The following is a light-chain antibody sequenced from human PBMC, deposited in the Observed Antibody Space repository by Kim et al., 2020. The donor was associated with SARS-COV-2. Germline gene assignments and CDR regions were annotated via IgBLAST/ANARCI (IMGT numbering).Light chain of an antibody. CDR1: SGSIASNY. CDR2: EDN. Sequence: NFTLTQPHSVSESPGKTVTISCTRSSGSIASNYVQWYQQRPGSAPTTVIYEDNQRPSGVPDRFSGSIDSSSNSASLTISGLKTEDEADYYCQSYDSSNHWVFGGGTQLT. V-gene: IGLV6-57*04. J-gene: IGLJ3*02. CDR3: QSYDSSNHWV.